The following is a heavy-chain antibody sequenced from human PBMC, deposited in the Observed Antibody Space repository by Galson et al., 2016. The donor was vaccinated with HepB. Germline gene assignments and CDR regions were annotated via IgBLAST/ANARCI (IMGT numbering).Heavy chain of an antibody. CDR2: IKRKSDGETT. CDR3: TTNSFGYDSFDY. J-gene: IGHJ4*02. V-gene: IGHV3-15*01. Sequence: LRLSCAASGFTFSNAWMSWVRQAPGKGLEWVGRIKRKSDGETTDYAAPVKGRFSISRDDSKNTLYLQMNSLKTEDTAVYYCTTNSFGYDSFDYWGQGTLVTVSS. D-gene: IGHD5-12*01. CDR1: GFTFSNAW.